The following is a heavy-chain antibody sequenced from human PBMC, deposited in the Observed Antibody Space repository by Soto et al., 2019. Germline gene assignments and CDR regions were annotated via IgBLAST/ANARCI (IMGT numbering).Heavy chain of an antibody. D-gene: IGHD2-2*01. CDR1: GFTVSSNY. Sequence: GGSLRLSCAASGFTVSSNYMSWVRRAPGKGLEWVSVIYSGGSTYYADSVKGRFTISRGNSKDTLYLQMNSLRAEDTAVYYCARSDCSSTSCNAPYYYYGMDVWGQGTTVTVSS. V-gene: IGHV3-53*01. CDR3: ARSDCSSTSCNAPYYYYGMDV. CDR2: IYSGGST. J-gene: IGHJ6*02.